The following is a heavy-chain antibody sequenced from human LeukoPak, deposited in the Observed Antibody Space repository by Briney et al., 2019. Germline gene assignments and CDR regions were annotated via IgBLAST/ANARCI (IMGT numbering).Heavy chain of an antibody. V-gene: IGHV3-21*04. CDR1: GFTFSSYS. J-gene: IGHJ4*02. D-gene: IGHD1-26*01. CDR3: ARGTPSGSYLDY. Sequence: GGSLRLSCAASGFTFSSYSMNWVRQAPGKGLEWVSSISSSSSYIYYADSVKGRFTISRDNAKNSLYLQMNSLRAEDTAVYYCARGTPSGSYLDYWGQGTLVTVSS. CDR2: ISSSSSYI.